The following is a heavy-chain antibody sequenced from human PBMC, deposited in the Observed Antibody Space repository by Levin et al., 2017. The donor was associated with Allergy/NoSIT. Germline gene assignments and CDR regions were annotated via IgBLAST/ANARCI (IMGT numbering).Heavy chain of an antibody. J-gene: IGHJ6*02. V-gene: IGHV1-18*01. CDR1: GDTLTSHG. D-gene: IGHD2/OR15-2a*01. CDR2: ISAYNGYT. CDR3: ARGHRVLVGNSNYDYYFGLDV. Sequence: ASVKVSCKASGDTLTSHGVSWVRQAPGLGLEWMGWISAYNGYTNYAQKFQGRVTMTTDTSTNTAYMELRSLRSDDTALYYCARGHRVLVGNSNYDYYFGLDVWGQGTTVTVSS.